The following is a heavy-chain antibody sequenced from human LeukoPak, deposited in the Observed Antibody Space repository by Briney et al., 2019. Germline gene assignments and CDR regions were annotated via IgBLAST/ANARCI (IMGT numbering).Heavy chain of an antibody. CDR3: ASGHDSSGYYYYYGMDV. CDR1: GGPFSGYY. J-gene: IGHJ6*02. D-gene: IGHD3-22*01. CDR2: INHSGST. V-gene: IGHV4-34*01. Sequence: SETLSLTCAVYGGPFSGYYWSWIRQPPGKGLEWIGEINHSGSTNYNPSLKSRVTISVDTSKNQFSLKLSSVTAADTAVYYCASGHDSSGYYYYYGMDVWGQGTTVTVSS.